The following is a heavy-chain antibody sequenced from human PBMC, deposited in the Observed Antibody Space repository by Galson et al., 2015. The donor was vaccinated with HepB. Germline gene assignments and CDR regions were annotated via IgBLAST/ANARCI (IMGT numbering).Heavy chain of an antibody. D-gene: IGHD2-15*01. Sequence: QSGAEVKKPGESLKISCKGSGSSFTSYWIGWVRQMPGKGLEWMGIIYPGDSDTRYSPSFQGQVTISADKSISTANLQWSSLKASDTAMYYCARSDYCSGGSCYPVFDYWGQGTLVTVSS. V-gene: IGHV5-51*01. CDR2: IYPGDSDT. CDR3: ARSDYCSGGSCYPVFDY. J-gene: IGHJ4*02. CDR1: GSSFTSYW.